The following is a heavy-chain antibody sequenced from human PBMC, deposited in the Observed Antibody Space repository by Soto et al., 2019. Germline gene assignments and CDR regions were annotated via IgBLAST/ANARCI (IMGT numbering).Heavy chain of an antibody. CDR1: GGSFSGYY. D-gene: IGHD4-4*01. CDR2: INHSGST. CDR3: ARVDYSNFYFEY. J-gene: IGHJ4*02. Sequence: PSETLSLTCAVYGGSFSGYYWSWIRQPPGKGLEWIGEINHSGSTNYNPSLKSRVTISVDTSKNQFSLKLSSVTAADTAVYYCARVDYSNFYFEYWGKRTLVTSPQ. V-gene: IGHV4-34*01.